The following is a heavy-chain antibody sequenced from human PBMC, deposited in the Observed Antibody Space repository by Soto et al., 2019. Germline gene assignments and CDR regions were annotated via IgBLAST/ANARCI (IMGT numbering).Heavy chain of an antibody. CDR1: GFTFSSYG. CDR3: AKDRGDYSRYFDY. Sequence: GGSLRLSCAASGFTFSSYGMHWVRQAPGKGLEWVAVISYDGSNKYYADSVKVRFTISRDNSKNTLFLQMNSLRAEDTAVYYCAKDRGDYSRYFDYWGQGTLVTVSS. D-gene: IGHD4-4*01. J-gene: IGHJ4*02. CDR2: ISYDGSNK. V-gene: IGHV3-30*18.